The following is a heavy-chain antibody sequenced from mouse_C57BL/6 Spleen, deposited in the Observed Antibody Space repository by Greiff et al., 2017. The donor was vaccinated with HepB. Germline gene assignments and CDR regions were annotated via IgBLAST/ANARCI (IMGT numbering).Heavy chain of an antibody. D-gene: IGHD2-3*01. Sequence: VQLQQPGAELVKPGASVKLSCKASGYTFTSYWMQWVKQRPGQGLEWIGEIDPSDSYTNYNQKFKGKATLTVDTSSSTAYMQLSSLTSEDSAVYYCARYYDGYSWYFDVWGTGTTVTVSS. J-gene: IGHJ1*03. CDR3: ARYYDGYSWYFDV. CDR2: IDPSDSYT. V-gene: IGHV1-50*01. CDR1: GYTFTSYW.